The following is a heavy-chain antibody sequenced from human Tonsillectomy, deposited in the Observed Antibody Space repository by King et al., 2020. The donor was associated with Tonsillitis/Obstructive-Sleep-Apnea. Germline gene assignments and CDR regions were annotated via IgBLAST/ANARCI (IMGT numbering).Heavy chain of an antibody. J-gene: IGHJ6*03. CDR1: GYTFTGYY. D-gene: IGHD5-24*01. CDR3: ARVESPTKDYYYDYMDV. V-gene: IGHV1-2*06. CDR2: INPNSGGT. Sequence: QLVQSGAEVKKPGASVKVSCKASGYTFTGYYMHWVRQAPGQGLEWMGRINPNSGGTNYAQKFQGRGTMTRDTSISTAYMEPSRLRSEDTSVYNCARVESPTKDYYYDYMDVWGKGTTVTVSS.